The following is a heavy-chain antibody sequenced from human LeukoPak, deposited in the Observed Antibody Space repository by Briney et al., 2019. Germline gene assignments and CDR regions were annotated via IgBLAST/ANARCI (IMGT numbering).Heavy chain of an antibody. D-gene: IGHD3-22*01. V-gene: IGHV3-7*01. J-gene: IGHJ6*02. Sequence: GGSLRLSCAASGFTFSSYSMNWVRQAPGKGLEWVANIKQDGSEKYYVDSVKGRFTISRDNAKNSLYLQMNSLRAEDTAVYYCARVGYYDSSGYYYYYYYYGMDVWGQGTTVTVSS. CDR1: GFTFSSYS. CDR3: ARVGYYDSSGYYYYYYYYGMDV. CDR2: IKQDGSEK.